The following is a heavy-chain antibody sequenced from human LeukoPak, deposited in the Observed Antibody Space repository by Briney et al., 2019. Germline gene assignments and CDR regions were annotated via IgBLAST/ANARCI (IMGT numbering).Heavy chain of an antibody. CDR1: GGSISGGGYY. CDR3: ASSAGRLWFGELSR. J-gene: IGHJ4*02. V-gene: IGHV4-31*03. Sequence: SETLSLTCTVSGGSISGGGYYWSWIRQHPGKGLEWIGYIYYSGSTYYNPSLKSRVTISVDTSKNQFSLKLSSVTAADTAVYYCASSAGRLWFGELSRWGQGTLVTVSS. CDR2: IYYSGST. D-gene: IGHD3-10*01.